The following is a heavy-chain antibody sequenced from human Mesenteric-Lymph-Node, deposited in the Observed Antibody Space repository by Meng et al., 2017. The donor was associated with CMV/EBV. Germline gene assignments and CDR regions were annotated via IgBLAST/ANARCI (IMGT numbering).Heavy chain of an antibody. D-gene: IGHD3-22*01. V-gene: IGHV3-66*01. CDR2: IYSGGST. CDR3: ARDWYYYDSSGYFLGVVDY. Sequence: TVSSNYMSWVRQAPGKGLEWVSVIYSGGSTYYADSVKGRFTISRDNSKNTLYLQMNSLRAEDTAVYYCARDWYYYDSSGYFLGVVDYWGQGTLVTVSS. J-gene: IGHJ4*02. CDR1: TVSSNY.